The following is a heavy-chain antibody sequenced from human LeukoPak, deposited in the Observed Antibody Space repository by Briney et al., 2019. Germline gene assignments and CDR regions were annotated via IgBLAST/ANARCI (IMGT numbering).Heavy chain of an antibody. CDR2: IRSKANSYAT. J-gene: IGHJ6*03. D-gene: IGHD6-6*01. CDR1: GFTFSGSA. CDR3: TRGSSLYYYYMDV. Sequence: GGSLRLSCAASGFTFSGSAMHWVRQASGSGLEWVGRIRSKANSYATAYAASVKGRFTISRDDSKNTAYLQMNSLKTEDTAVYYCTRGSSLYYYYMDVWGKGTTVTVSS. V-gene: IGHV3-73*01.